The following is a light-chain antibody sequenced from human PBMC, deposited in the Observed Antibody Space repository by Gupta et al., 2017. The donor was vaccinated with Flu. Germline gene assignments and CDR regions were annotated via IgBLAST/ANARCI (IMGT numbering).Light chain of an antibody. V-gene: IGLV1-44*01. CDR1: SSNIGSNT. Sequence: QSVLTQPPSASETPGQRVTISCSGSSSNIGSNTVNWYQQLPGTAPKLLIYGNNQRPSGVPDRFSGSKSGTSASLATSGLQSEDEADYYCAAWDDSLNGFWVFGGGTKLTVL. J-gene: IGLJ3*02. CDR3: AAWDDSLNGFWV. CDR2: GNN.